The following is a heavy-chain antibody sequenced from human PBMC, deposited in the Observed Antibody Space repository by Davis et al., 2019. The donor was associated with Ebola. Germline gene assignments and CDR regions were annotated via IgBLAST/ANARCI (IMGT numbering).Heavy chain of an antibody. Sequence: GESLKISCKASGYSFTTYWIVWVRQMPGKGLECMGIIFPGDSDTRYSPSFQGQVTISADKSINPAYLQWNSLKASDTAMYFCARHFVGKLFGMDVWGQGTTVTVSS. CDR1: GYSFTTYW. CDR2: IFPGDSDT. V-gene: IGHV5-51*01. D-gene: IGHD3-3*01. CDR3: ARHFVGKLFGMDV. J-gene: IGHJ6*02.